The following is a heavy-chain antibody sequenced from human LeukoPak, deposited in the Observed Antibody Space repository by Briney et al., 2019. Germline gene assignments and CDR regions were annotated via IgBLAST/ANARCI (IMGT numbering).Heavy chain of an antibody. CDR2: MNHSGST. D-gene: IGHD2-21*02. J-gene: IGHJ5*02. CDR3: ARVVVVVTAIRLRWFDP. V-gene: IGHV4-34*01. CDR1: GVSFSGYY. Sequence: PSETLSLTCAVYGVSFSGYYWCWIRQPPGHGLEWIGEMNHSGSTNYNPSLKSRVTISVDTSKNQFSLKLSTVTAADTAVYYCARVVVVVTAIRLRWFDPWGQGTLVTVSS.